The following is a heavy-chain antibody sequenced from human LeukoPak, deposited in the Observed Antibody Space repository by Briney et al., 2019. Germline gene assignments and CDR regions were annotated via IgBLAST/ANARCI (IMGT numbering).Heavy chain of an antibody. D-gene: IGHD3-10*01. V-gene: IGHV4-31*03. J-gene: IGHJ4*02. Sequence: SETLSLTCTVSGGSISSGGYYWSWIRRHPGKGLEWIGYIYYSGSTYYNPSLKSRVTISVDTSKNQFSLKLSSVTAADTAVYYCARGWYYGSGSYPLFDYWGQGTLVTVSS. CDR1: GGSISSGGYY. CDR2: IYYSGST. CDR3: ARGWYYGSGSYPLFDY.